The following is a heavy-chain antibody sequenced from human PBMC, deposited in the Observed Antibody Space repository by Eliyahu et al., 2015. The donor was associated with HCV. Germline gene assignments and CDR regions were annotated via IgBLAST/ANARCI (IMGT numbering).Heavy chain of an antibody. V-gene: IGHV1-2*06. Sequence: QEHLVQSGAEVXKXGASVKVXCKASGFTFRDYYVHWVRQAXGQGLEWVGRXNPNSGATRYAQKFQGRVTMTSDTSVTTAYMELSELTSDDTAVYYCTRDIMADDFWSGYLDYWGQGTLVTVSS. CDR3: TRDIMADDFWSGYLDY. CDR1: GFTFRDYY. D-gene: IGHD3-3*01. CDR2: XNPNSGAT. J-gene: IGHJ4*02.